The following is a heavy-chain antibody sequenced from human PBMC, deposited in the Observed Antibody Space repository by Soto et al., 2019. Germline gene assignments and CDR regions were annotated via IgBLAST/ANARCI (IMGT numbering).Heavy chain of an antibody. CDR2: IIPIFGTA. CDR1: GGTFSSYA. D-gene: IGHD3-3*01. J-gene: IGHJ6*01. V-gene: IGHV1-69*05. CDR3: AGASTICGVVIFEGYYAMAV. Sequence: QVQLVQSGAEVKKPGSSVKVSCKASGGTFSSYAISWVRQAPGQGLEWMGGIIPIFGTANYAQKFQDRVTITTDETXXSXSXXLRSRRSEDTAVYYCAGASTICGVVIFEGYYAMAVWGQGTTVTVSA.